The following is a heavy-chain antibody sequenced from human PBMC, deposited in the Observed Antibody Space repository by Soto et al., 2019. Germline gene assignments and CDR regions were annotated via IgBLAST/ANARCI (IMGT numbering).Heavy chain of an antibody. Sequence: GGSLRLSCAASGFTVSSYVMSWVRQAPGKGPEWVSAISGGGGTTYSAASVKGRFTISRDNSKYTLFLQMNSLRVEDTAVYYCAKGRPIVGAIAPFDYWGQGALVTVSS. CDR2: ISGGGGTT. D-gene: IGHD1-26*01. CDR3: AKGRPIVGAIAPFDY. J-gene: IGHJ4*02. V-gene: IGHV3-23*01. CDR1: GFTVSSYV.